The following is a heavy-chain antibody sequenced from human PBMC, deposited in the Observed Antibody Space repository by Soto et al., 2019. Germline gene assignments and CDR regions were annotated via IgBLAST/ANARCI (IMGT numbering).Heavy chain of an antibody. D-gene: IGHD3-22*01. CDR2: IDPSDSYT. CDR3: ASLYYYYSCGYYEDY. J-gene: IGHJ4*02. CDR1: GYSFTSYW. Sequence: GESLKISCKGSGYSFTSYWISWVRQMPGKGLEWMGRIDPSDSYTNYSPSFQGHVTISADKSISTAYLQWSSLKASDTAMYYCASLYYYYSCGYYEDYWGQGTLVTVSS. V-gene: IGHV5-10-1*01.